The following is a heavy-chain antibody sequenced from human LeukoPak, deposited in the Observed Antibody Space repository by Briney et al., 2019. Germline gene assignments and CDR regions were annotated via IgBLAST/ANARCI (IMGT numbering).Heavy chain of an antibody. J-gene: IGHJ4*02. Sequence: GGSLRLSCAASGFTFSSYWMRWVRQAPGKGLVWVSRINSDGSTTTHADAVRGRFSISRDNAKNTLYLQMNSLRAEDTAVYYCARGLSGYASSLGYWGQGTLVTVSA. CDR3: ARGLSGYASSLGY. D-gene: IGHD6-6*01. V-gene: IGHV3-74*01. CDR2: INSDGSTT. CDR1: GFTFSSYW.